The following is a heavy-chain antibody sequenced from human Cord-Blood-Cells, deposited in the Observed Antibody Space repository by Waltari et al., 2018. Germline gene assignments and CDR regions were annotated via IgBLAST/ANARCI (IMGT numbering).Heavy chain of an antibody. CDR3: ARDSPLTGDWYFDL. D-gene: IGHD7-27*01. V-gene: IGHV3-33*01. J-gene: IGHJ2*01. Sequence: QVQLVESGGDVVQPGRSLRLSCAASGFTFSSYGMHWVRQAPGKGLEWVAVIWYDGSNKYYADSVKGRFTISRDNSKNTLYLQMNSLRAEDTAVYYCARDSPLTGDWYFDLWGRGTLVTDSS. CDR2: IWYDGSNK. CDR1: GFTFSSYG.